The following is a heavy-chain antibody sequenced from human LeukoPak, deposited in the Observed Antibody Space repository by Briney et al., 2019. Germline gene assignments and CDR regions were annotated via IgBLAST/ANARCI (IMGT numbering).Heavy chain of an antibody. Sequence: PGGSLRLSCAASGFTFSRYWMSWVRQAPGKGLEWVASIKQDGSERYYVDSVKGRFTISSDSAKNSVYVQMNSLRAEDTAVFYCARSTSWYHKFDYWGQGTLVTVSS. CDR2: IKQDGSER. CDR1: GFTFSRYW. V-gene: IGHV3-7*04. J-gene: IGHJ4*02. D-gene: IGHD6-19*01. CDR3: ARSTSWYHKFDY.